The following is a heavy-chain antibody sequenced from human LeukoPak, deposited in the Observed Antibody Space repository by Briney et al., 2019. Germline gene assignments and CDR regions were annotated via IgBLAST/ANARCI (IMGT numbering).Heavy chain of an antibody. CDR3: TRDGLRAEYYYYYYMDV. V-gene: IGHV4-39*07. Sequence: SETLSLTCSVSGVSISTTAYFWAWLRQPPGKGLEWIGSITYTGNTYHSPFLKSRVTISVDTSKNQFSLKLSSVTAADTAVYYCTRDGLRAEYYYYYYMDVWGKGTTVTVSS. CDR1: GVSISTTAYF. J-gene: IGHJ6*03. CDR2: ITYTGNT. D-gene: IGHD6-25*01.